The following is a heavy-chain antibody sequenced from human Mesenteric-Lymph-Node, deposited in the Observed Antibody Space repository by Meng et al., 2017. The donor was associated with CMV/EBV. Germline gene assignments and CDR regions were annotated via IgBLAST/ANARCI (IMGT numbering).Heavy chain of an antibody. J-gene: IGHJ4*02. V-gene: IGHV4-34*01. CDR2: INHSGST. D-gene: IGHD4-23*01. CDR1: GGSFSGYY. Sequence: QVQLQQWGAGLLKPSEPLSLTCAVYGGSFSGYYWSWIRQPSGKGLEWIGEINHSGSTNYNPSLKSRVTISVDTSKNQFSLKLSSVTAADTAVYYCARHQRWLKSEGGFNYWGQGTLVTVSS. CDR3: ARHQRWLKSEGGFNY.